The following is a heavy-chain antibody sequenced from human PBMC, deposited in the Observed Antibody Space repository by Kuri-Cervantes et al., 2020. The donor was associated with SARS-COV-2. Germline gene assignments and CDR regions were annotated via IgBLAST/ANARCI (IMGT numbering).Heavy chain of an antibody. Sequence: GESLKISCATSGFSFSSYVVSWVRQAPGKGLEWVSYISSSSSTIYYADSVKGRFTISRDNAKNSPYLQMNSLRDEETAVYYCAGDGRSRAIDYWGQGTMVTVSS. CDR2: ISSSSSTI. V-gene: IGHV3-48*02. J-gene: IGHJ4*02. CDR3: AGDGRSRAIDY. CDR1: GFSFSSYV. D-gene: IGHD2-15*01.